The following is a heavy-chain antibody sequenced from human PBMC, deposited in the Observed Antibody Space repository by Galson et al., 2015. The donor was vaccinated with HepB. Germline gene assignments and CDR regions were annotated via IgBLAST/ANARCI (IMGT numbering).Heavy chain of an antibody. CDR2: INHSGST. Sequence: ETLSLTCAVYGGSFSGYYWSWIRQPPGKGLEWIGEINHSGSTNYNPSLKSRVTISVDTSKNQFSLKLSSVTAADTAVYYCARGNGAMVRGVIITGYSSGWYLDYWGQGTLVTVSS. J-gene: IGHJ4*02. V-gene: IGHV4-34*01. D-gene: IGHD3-10*01. CDR3: ARGNGAMVRGVIITGYSSGWYLDY. CDR1: GGSFSGYY.